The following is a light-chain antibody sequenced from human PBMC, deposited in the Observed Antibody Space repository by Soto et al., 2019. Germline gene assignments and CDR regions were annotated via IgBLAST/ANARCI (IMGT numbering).Light chain of an antibody. V-gene: IGLV1-44*01. CDR1: SSNIGSNT. CDR2: SNN. J-gene: IGLJ1*01. Sequence: QSALTQPASASGAPGRRVSISCSGSSSNIGSNTVNWYQQLPGTAPKLLIYSNNQRPSRVPDRFSGSKSGTSASLAISGLQSEDEADYFCAAWDDSLNGYVFGTGTKVTVL. CDR3: AAWDDSLNGYV.